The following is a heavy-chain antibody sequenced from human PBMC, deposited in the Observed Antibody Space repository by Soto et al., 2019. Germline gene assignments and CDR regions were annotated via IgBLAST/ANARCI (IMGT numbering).Heavy chain of an antibody. CDR3: ARAPGAYDYIWGSYRDDAFDI. D-gene: IGHD3-16*02. V-gene: IGHV4-4*02. CDR1: SGSISSSNW. J-gene: IGHJ3*02. CDR2: IYHSGST. Sequence: QVQLQESGPGLVKPSGTLSLTCAVSSGSISSSNWWSWVRQPPGKGLEWIGEIYHSGSTNYNPSPKSRVTISVDKSKNQFSLKLSSVTAADTAVYYCARAPGAYDYIWGSYRDDAFDIWGQGTMVTVSS.